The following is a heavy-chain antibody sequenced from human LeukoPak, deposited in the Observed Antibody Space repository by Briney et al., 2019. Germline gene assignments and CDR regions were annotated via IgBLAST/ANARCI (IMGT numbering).Heavy chain of an antibody. D-gene: IGHD6-6*01. Sequence: TGGSLRLSCAASGFTFSDYAMTWVRQAPGKGLEWVSAISGSGGSTYYADSVKGRFTISRDNSKNTGYLQFNSLRAEDTAVYYCAKGSRSNGYYIDYWGQGTLVTVSS. CDR3: AKGSRSNGYYIDY. CDR1: GFTFSDYA. V-gene: IGHV3-23*01. CDR2: ISGSGGST. J-gene: IGHJ4*02.